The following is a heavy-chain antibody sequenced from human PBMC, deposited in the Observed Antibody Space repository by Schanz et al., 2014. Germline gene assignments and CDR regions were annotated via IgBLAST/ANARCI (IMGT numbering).Heavy chain of an antibody. D-gene: IGHD3-9*01. CDR3: AKAEYDILTDSYSRLDP. CDR2: ISVYTGNT. J-gene: IGHJ5*02. CDR1: GYTFTTYA. Sequence: QVQLVHSGAEVKKPGASVRVSCKASGYTFTTYAMSWVRQAPGQGLEWVGWISVYTGNTKYGQKVQGRVTMTADTSTNTAYMELRSLRSDDTAVYYCAKAEYDILTDSYSRLDPWGQGTLVTVSS. V-gene: IGHV1-18*01.